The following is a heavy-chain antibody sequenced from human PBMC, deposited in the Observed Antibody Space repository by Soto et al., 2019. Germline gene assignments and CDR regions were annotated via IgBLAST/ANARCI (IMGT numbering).Heavy chain of an antibody. CDR1: GGTFSSYT. CDR2: IIPILGIA. D-gene: IGHD5-18*01. CDR3: ARCGLPIDYYGMDV. J-gene: IGHJ6*02. V-gene: IGHV1-69*02. Sequence: QVQLVQSGAEVKKPGSSVKVSCKASGGTFSSYTISWVRQAPGQGLEWMGRIIPILGIANYAQKFQGRVTITADKSTSTAYMELSSLRSEDTAVYYCARCGLPIDYYGMDVWGQGTTVTVSS.